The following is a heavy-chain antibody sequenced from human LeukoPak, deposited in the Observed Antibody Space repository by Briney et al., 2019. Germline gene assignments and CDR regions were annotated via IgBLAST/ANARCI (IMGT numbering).Heavy chain of an antibody. J-gene: IGHJ6*02. CDR3: AKDGMVRGVWGYYYYGMDV. CDR2: ISYDGSNK. V-gene: IGHV3-30*18. D-gene: IGHD3-10*01. CDR1: GFTFSSYS. Sequence: GGSLRLSCAASGFTFSSYSMHWVRQAPGKGLEWVAVISYDGSNKYYADSVKGRFTISRDNSKNTLYLQMSSLRAEDTAVYYCAKDGMVRGVWGYYYYGMDVWGQGTTVTVSS.